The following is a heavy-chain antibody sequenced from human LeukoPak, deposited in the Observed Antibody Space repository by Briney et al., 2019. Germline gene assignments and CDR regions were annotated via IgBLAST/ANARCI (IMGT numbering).Heavy chain of an antibody. Sequence: GRSLRLSCAASGFSFSRSWMSWVRQAPGKGLEWVANIKEDGSEKQYVDSVKGRFTISRDNAKNSLYLQMNSLRAEDTAVYFCVREFDCWGQGALVTVSS. V-gene: IGHV3-7*01. CDR3: VREFDC. CDR2: IKEDGSEK. CDR1: GFSFSRSW. J-gene: IGHJ4*02.